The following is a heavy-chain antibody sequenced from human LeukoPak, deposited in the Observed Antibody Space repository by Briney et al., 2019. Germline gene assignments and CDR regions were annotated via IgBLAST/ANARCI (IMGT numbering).Heavy chain of an antibody. J-gene: IGHJ4*02. D-gene: IGHD3-22*01. CDR1: GGSFSGYY. CDR2: INHSGST. Sequence: SSETLSLTCAVYGGSFSGYYWSWIRQPPGKGLEWIGEINHSGSTNYNPSLKSRVTISVDTSKNQFSLKLSSVTAADTAVYYCASHYDSSGYYGYWGQGTLVTVSS. CDR3: ASHYDSSGYYGY. V-gene: IGHV4-34*01.